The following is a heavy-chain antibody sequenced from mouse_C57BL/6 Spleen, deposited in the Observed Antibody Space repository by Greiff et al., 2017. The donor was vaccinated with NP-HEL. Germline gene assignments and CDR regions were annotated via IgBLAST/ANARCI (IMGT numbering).Heavy chain of an antibody. CDR3: ERHEENDGSSYGITGYFDV. CDR1: GYTFTEYT. D-gene: IGHD1-1*01. Sequence: QVQLQQSGAELVKPGASVKLSCKASGYTFTEYTIHWVKQRSGQGLEWIGWFYPGSGSIKYNEKFKDKATLTADKSSSTVYMELSRLTSEDSAVYFGERHEENDGSSYGITGYFDVWGTGTTVTVSS. CDR2: FYPGSGSI. J-gene: IGHJ1*03. V-gene: IGHV1-62-2*01.